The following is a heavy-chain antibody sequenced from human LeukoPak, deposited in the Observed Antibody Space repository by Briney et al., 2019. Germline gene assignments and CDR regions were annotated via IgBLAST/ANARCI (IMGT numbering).Heavy chain of an antibody. D-gene: IGHD6-13*01. Sequence: PSETLSLTCTVSGGSIGSTRYYWGWIRQPPGKGLEWIGSIYYSGSTYYNPSLKSRVTISVDTSKNQFSLKLTSVTAADTAVYYCAREGGWESIAAAGLDDYWGQGTLVTVSS. V-gene: IGHV4-39*07. J-gene: IGHJ4*02. CDR3: AREGGWESIAAAGLDDY. CDR2: IYYSGST. CDR1: GGSIGSTRYY.